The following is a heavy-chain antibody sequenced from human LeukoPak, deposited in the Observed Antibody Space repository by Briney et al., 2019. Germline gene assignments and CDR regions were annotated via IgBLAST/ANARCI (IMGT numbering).Heavy chain of an antibody. J-gene: IGHJ3*02. Sequence: ASVKVSCKASGGTFISFSIYWVRQARGQGLEWMGWMNPNSGNTGYAQKFQGRVTMTRNTSISTAYMELSSLRSEDTAVYYCAIESAFDIWGQGTMVTVSS. CDR1: GGTFISFS. CDR3: AIESAFDI. CDR2: MNPNSGNT. V-gene: IGHV1-8*01.